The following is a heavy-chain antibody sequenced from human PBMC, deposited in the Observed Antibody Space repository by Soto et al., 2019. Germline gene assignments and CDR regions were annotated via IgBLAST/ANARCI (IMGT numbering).Heavy chain of an antibody. D-gene: IGHD6-19*01. Sequence: GGSLRLSCAASVFTFSSHAMSWVPQAPGKGLEWASTISSGGDNTYSADSVKGLFTISRDNSKNTLYLQMNSLRAEDTAVYYCAKDFDSYSSGRYGMDVWGQGTTVTVSS. CDR1: VFTFSSHA. J-gene: IGHJ6*02. V-gene: IGHV3-23*01. CDR2: ISSGGDNT. CDR3: AKDFDSYSSGRYGMDV.